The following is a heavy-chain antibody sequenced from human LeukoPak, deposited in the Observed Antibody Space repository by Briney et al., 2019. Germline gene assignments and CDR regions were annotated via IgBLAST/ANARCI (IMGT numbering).Heavy chain of an antibody. D-gene: IGHD3-3*01. V-gene: IGHV1-18*01. CDR3: ARDLGAQFYDFWSGYYEESQAFDY. J-gene: IGHJ4*02. CDR2: ISAYNGNT. CDR1: GYTFTSYG. Sequence: ASVKVSCKASGYTFTSYGISWVRQAPGQGLEWMGWISAYNGNTNYAQKLQGRVTMTTDTSTSTAYMELRSLRSDDTAVYYCARDLGAQFYDFWSGYYEESQAFDYWGQGTLVTVSS.